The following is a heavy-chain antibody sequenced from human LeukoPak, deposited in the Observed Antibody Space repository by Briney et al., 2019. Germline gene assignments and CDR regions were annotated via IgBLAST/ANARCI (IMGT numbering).Heavy chain of an antibody. Sequence: ASVKVSCKASGYTFTKYGISWVRQAPGQGLEWMGIINPSGGSTSYAQKFQGRVTMTRDTSTSTVYMELSSLRSEDTAVYYCARGGYSYVDYWGQGTLVTVSS. V-gene: IGHV1-46*01. D-gene: IGHD5-18*01. CDR3: ARGGYSYVDY. CDR2: INPSGGST. CDR1: GYTFTKYG. J-gene: IGHJ4*02.